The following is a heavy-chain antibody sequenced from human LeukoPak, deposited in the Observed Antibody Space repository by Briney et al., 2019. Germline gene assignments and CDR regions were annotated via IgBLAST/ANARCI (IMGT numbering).Heavy chain of an antibody. J-gene: IGHJ4*02. V-gene: IGHV3-23*01. CDR3: AKDQGDSGYYSIDY. CDR2: ISGSGDST. Sequence: GGSLRLSCAASGFTFSSYATTWVRQAPGKGLEWVSTISGSGDSTCYADSVKGRFTISRDNSKNTLDLQMNSLRAEDTAIYYCAKDQGDSGYYSIDYWGQGTLVTVSS. CDR1: GFTFSSYA. D-gene: IGHD5-12*01.